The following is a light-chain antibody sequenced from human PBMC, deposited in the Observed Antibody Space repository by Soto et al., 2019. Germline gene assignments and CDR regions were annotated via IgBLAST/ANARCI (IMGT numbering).Light chain of an antibody. Sequence: QSVLTQPASVPGPPGQSITISCTGTSSDIGRYNLVSWYQQHPGKAPKLIIYEDIERPSGVSDRFSGSKSGNTASLTISGLQTEDEADYYCCSYAGGASVVFGGGTKLTVL. J-gene: IGLJ2*01. CDR2: EDI. V-gene: IGLV2-23*01. CDR3: CSYAGGASVV. CDR1: SSDIGRYNL.